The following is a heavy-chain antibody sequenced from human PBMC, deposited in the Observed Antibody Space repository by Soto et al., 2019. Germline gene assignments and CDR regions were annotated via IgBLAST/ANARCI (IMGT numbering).Heavy chain of an antibody. V-gene: IGHV1-18*01. D-gene: IGHD1-26*01. CDR2: ISPYNGNT. CDR3: ARTNSGSYSRDY. CDR1: GYSFTSYG. Sequence: QVQVVQSGAEVKKPGASVKVSCKASGYSFTSYGIDWVRQAPGQGLEWMGRISPYNGNTNYAQKLQGRVTMTTDTSTSTAYMELRSLRSDDTAVYYCARTNSGSYSRDYWGQGTLVTVSS. J-gene: IGHJ4*02.